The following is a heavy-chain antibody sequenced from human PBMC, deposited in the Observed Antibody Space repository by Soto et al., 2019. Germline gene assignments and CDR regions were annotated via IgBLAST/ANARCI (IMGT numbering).Heavy chain of an antibody. CDR2: INHSGST. J-gene: IGHJ6*02. D-gene: IGHD6-19*01. Sequence: SETLSLTCAVYGGSFSGYYWSWIRQPPGKGLEWIGEINHSGSTNYNPSLKSRVTISVDTSKNQFSLKLSSVTAADTAVYYCARGRVAVAGRYYYYYYGMDVWGQGTTVTVSS. CDR3: ARGRVAVAGRYYYYYYGMDV. V-gene: IGHV4-34*01. CDR1: GGSFSGYY.